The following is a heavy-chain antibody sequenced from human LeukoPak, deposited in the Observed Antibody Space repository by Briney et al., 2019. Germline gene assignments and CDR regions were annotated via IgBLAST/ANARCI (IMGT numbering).Heavy chain of an antibody. CDR2: IYPGDSDT. V-gene: IGHV5-51*01. J-gene: IGHJ4*02. CDR3: ARRGEAMDPFDY. D-gene: IGHD5-18*01. CDR1: GYSFTSYW. Sequence: HGESLKISCKDSGYSFTSYWIGWVRQMPGKGLEWMGIIYPGDSDTRYSPSFQGQVTISADKSINTAYLQWSSLKASDTAIYYCARRGEAMDPFDYWGQGTLVTASS.